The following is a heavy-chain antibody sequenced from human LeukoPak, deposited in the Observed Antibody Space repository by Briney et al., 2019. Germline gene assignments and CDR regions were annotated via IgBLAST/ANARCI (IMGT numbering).Heavy chain of an antibody. CDR2: IYYSGTT. V-gene: IGHV4-59*01. CDR3: AREDPQTKVPEGMDV. J-gene: IGHJ6*02. CDR1: GGSISHYY. Sequence: PSETLSLTCTVSGGSISHYYWSWIRQPPGKGLEWIGYIYYSGTTNYNPSLKSRVTISVDTSKNQFSPKLNSWTAADTAVYYCAREDPQTKVPEGMDVWGQGTTVNVSS. D-gene: IGHD4/OR15-4a*01.